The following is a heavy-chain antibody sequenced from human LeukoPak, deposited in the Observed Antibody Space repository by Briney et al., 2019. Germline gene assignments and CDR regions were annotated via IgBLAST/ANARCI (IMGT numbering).Heavy chain of an antibody. Sequence: GGSLRLSCAASGFTFSSYGMHWVRQAPGKGLEWVAVIWYDGSNRYYADSVKGRFTISRDNSKNTLYLQMNSLRAEDTAVYYCARDSYYYDSSGSGDYWGQGTLVTVSS. V-gene: IGHV3-33*01. CDR1: GFTFSSYG. J-gene: IGHJ4*02. D-gene: IGHD3-22*01. CDR3: ARDSYYYDSSGSGDY. CDR2: IWYDGSNR.